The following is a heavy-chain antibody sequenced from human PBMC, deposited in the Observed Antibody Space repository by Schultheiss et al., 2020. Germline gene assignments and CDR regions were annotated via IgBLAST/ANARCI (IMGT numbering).Heavy chain of an antibody. V-gene: IGHV3-53*01. CDR2: LYAGGAT. J-gene: IGHJ3*01. CDR3: VKYLREFSGGTYYGHAFDV. CDR1: GFSVTNYY. D-gene: IGHD2-15*01. Sequence: GGSLRLSCAASGFSVTNYYMNWVHQAPGKGLEWVSVLYAGGATFYADSVKGRFIISRDSSKNTLFLEMSSLRVEDTAVYYCVKYLREFSGGTYYGHAFDVWGQGTMVTVSS.